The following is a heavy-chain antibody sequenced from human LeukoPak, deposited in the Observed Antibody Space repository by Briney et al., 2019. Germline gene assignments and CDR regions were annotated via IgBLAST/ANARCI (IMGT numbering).Heavy chain of an antibody. D-gene: IGHD3-10*01. CDR2: ISYDGSNK. CDR3: ARDKSGSLDI. V-gene: IGHV3-30-3*01. J-gene: IGHJ3*02. CDR1: GFTFSSYA. Sequence: GGSLRLSCAASGFTFSSYAMHWVRQAPGKGLEWVAVISYDGSNKYYADSVKGRFTISRDNSKNTLYLQMNSLRAEDTAVYYCARDKSGSLDIWGQGTMVTVSS.